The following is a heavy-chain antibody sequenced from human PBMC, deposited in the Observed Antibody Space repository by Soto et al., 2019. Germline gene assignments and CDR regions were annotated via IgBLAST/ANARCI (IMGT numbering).Heavy chain of an antibody. Sequence: GGSLRLSCAASGFTFSSYAMSWVRQAPGKGLEWVSAISGSGGSTYYADSVKGRFTISRDNSKNTLYLQMNSLKAEDTAVYYCAKAVPIHYYYGMDVWGQGTTVTVSS. CDR1: GFTFSSYA. V-gene: IGHV3-23*01. J-gene: IGHJ6*02. CDR2: ISGSGGST. D-gene: IGHD2-2*01. CDR3: AKAVPIHYYYGMDV.